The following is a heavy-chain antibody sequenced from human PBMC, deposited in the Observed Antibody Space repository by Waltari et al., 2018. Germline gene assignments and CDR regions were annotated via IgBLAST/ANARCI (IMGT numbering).Heavy chain of an antibody. V-gene: IGHV3-23*01. Sequence: DVQLLESGGGLVQPGGSLRLSCVTSGFTFQDYAMGWVRQAPGDGLEWVSSIGANGFTTYYTDSVKGRFIISRDDSKSTVHLQLSGLRVEDAAIYFCASGPYSSTWHGFDNWGQGTLVTVTS. J-gene: IGHJ4*02. CDR1: GFTFQDYA. CDR2: IGANGFTT. D-gene: IGHD2-2*01. CDR3: ASGPYSSTWHGFDN.